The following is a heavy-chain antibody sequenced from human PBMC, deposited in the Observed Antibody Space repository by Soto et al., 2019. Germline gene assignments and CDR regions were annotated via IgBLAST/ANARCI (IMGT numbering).Heavy chain of an antibody. CDR2: ISYDGSKK. Sequence: GGSLRLSCAASGFTFRDYAMSWVRQAPGKGLEWVAGISYDGSKKYFADSVKGRFTISRDNPRSTLFLDMNSLRGEDTAIYYCAKTWFGEDNYGMDVWGQGTTVTVSS. CDR3: AKTWFGEDNYGMDV. D-gene: IGHD3-10*01. J-gene: IGHJ6*02. CDR1: GFTFRDYA. V-gene: IGHV3-30*18.